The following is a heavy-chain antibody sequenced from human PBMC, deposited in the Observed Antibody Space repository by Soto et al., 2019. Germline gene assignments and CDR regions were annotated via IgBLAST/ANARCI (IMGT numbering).Heavy chain of an antibody. CDR2: ISIGGTTI. CDR1: EFKSSSYG. J-gene: IGHJ3*02. V-gene: IGHV3-48*01. Sequence: AFEFKSSSYGGSCVRQAPENELEWVSHISIGGTTIDYADSVKGRFTISRDNAENSLYLQMNSLGAEDTSLYYCVRDHLHGYDGFGGYLKVLDIWRKRTMVTVSS. D-gene: IGHD3-3*01. CDR3: VRDHLHGYDGFGGYLKVLDI.